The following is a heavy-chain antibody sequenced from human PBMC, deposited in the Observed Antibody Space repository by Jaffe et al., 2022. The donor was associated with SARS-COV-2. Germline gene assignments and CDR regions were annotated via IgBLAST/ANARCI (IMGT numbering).Heavy chain of an antibody. CDR3: ARGGYTSWFDP. D-gene: IGHD6-13*01. J-gene: IGHJ5*02. Sequence: EVQLLESGGGLVQPGGSLRLSCAASGFTFSNYAMTWVRQTPGKGLEWVSTIPGTGYSTYYADSVKGRFTISRDNSKDTLYLQMNSLRAEDTAVYYCARGGYTSWFDPWGQGTLVTVSS. CDR1: GFTFSNYA. CDR2: IPGTGYST. V-gene: IGHV3-23*01.